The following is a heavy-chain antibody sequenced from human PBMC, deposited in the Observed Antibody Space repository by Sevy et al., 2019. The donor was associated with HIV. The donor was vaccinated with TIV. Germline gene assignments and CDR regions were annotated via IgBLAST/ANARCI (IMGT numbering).Heavy chain of an antibody. J-gene: IGHJ4*02. Sequence: ASVKVSCEASGYTFSTYGINWVRQAPGQGLEWMGWINTFTGDTNYLQKLQDRVTMTKDTSTSTVYMELRSLRSGDTAVDYGARGYCSGGRCYPGGYWGQGTLVTVSS. CDR2: INTFTGDT. CDR3: ARGYCSGGRCYPGGY. V-gene: IGHV1-18*01. D-gene: IGHD2-15*01. CDR1: GYTFSTYG.